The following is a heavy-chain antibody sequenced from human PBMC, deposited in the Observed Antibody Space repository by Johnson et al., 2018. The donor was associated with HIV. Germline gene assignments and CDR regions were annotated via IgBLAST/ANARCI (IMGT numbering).Heavy chain of an antibody. CDR3: AKGYCGGDCSFGGAAFNI. J-gene: IGHJ3*02. CDR1: GFTFSNKW. CDR2: IKGDGSEK. V-gene: IGHV3-7*02. Sequence: VQLVESGGGAVQPGRYMRLFCAASGFTFSNKWMNWVRQAPGKGLEWVANIKGDGSEKYLVDSVRGRFPVYRDNSKNTLYLQMNSLRADDTAVYYCAKGYCGGDCSFGGAAFNIWGQGTMVTVSS. D-gene: IGHD2-21*02.